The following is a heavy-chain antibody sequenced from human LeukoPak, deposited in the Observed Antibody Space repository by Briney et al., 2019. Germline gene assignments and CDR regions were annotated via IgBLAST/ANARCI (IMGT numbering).Heavy chain of an antibody. CDR1: GYTITSYY. Sequence: ASVKVSCKASGYTITSYYMHWVRQAPGQGLEWMGIINPSGGSTSYAQKFQGRVTMTRDTSTSTVYMELSSLRSEDTAVYYCARDGPRTEWFRNWFDPWGQGTLVTVSS. D-gene: IGHD3-3*01. CDR2: INPSGGST. V-gene: IGHV1-46*01. J-gene: IGHJ5*02. CDR3: ARDGPRTEWFRNWFDP.